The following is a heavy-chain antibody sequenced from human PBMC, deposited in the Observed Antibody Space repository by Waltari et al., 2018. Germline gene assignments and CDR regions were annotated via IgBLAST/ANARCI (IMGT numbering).Heavy chain of an antibody. CDR2: IKEDGSEK. J-gene: IGHJ4*02. CDR3: ATQSWSNFEY. Sequence: EVQLVESGGGLVQLGGYLRLYFAASEFTFAYYWGTWVRQAPGKGLELVANIKEDGSEKYYVDSVKGRFTISRDNAKNSLYLQMSSLRVEDTAVYYCATQSWSNFEYWGQGTLVTVSS. CDR1: EFTFAYYW. V-gene: IGHV3-7*01. D-gene: IGHD3-3*01.